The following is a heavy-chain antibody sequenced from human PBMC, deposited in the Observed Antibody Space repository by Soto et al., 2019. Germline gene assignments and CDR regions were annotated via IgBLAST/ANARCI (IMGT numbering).Heavy chain of an antibody. CDR2: MYHSGST. Sequence: QVQLQESGPGLVKPSQTLSLTCTVSGGSISSGGYYWSWIRQHPGKGLEWIGYMYHSGSTYYNPSLKSRVTISVDTSKKQFSLKLSSVTAADTAVYYRARDFTDSSGPTLGMDVWGQGTTVTVSS. V-gene: IGHV4-31*03. J-gene: IGHJ6*02. CDR1: GGSISSGGYY. D-gene: IGHD6-19*01. CDR3: ARDFTDSSGPTLGMDV.